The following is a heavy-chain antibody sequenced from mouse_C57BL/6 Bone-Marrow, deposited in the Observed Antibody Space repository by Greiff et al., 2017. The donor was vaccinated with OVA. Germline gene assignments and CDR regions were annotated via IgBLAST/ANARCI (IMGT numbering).Heavy chain of an antibody. Sequence: EVQGVESGAELVRPGASVKLSCTASGFNIKDDYMHWVKQRPEQGLEWIGWIDPENGDTEYASKFQGKATISADTSSNTAYLQLSSLTSEDTAVYYCTTIDYDGSAGFAYWGQGTLVTVSA. V-gene: IGHV14-4*01. D-gene: IGHD2-4*01. CDR2: IDPENGDT. J-gene: IGHJ3*01. CDR3: TTIDYDGSAGFAY. CDR1: GFNIKDDY.